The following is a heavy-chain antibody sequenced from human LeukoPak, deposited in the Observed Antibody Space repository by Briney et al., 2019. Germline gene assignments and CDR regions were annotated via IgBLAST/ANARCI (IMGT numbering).Heavy chain of an antibody. J-gene: IGHJ2*01. Sequence: PGGSLRLSCAASGFTFSSYAMSWVRQAPGKGPEWVAVIWYDGRNKYYADSVKGRFTISRDNSKNTLFLQMNILRAEDTAVYYCARDMEQWLVQDWYFDLWGRGTLVTVSS. D-gene: IGHD6-19*01. CDR1: GFTFSSYA. CDR3: ARDMEQWLVQDWYFDL. CDR2: IWYDGRNK. V-gene: IGHV3-33*08.